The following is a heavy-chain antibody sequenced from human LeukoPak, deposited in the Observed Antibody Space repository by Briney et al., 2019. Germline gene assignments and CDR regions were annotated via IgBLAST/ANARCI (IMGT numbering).Heavy chain of an antibody. D-gene: IGHD6-13*01. CDR2: IIPIFGTA. CDR1: GYTFTSYG. J-gene: IGHJ4*02. Sequence: SVKVSCKASGYTFTSYGISWVRQAPGQGLEWMGGIIPIFGTANYAQKFQGRVTITADESTSTAYMELSSLRSEDTAVYYCARDLGIAAAGSYFDYWGQGTLVTVSS. V-gene: IGHV1-69*13. CDR3: ARDLGIAAAGSYFDY.